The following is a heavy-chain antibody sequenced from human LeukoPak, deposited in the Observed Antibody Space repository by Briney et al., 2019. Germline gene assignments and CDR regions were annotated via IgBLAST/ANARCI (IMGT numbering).Heavy chain of an antibody. Sequence: PGGSLRLSCAASGFTFSSYAMHWVRQAPGKGLEYVSAISSNGGSTYYANSVKGRFTISRENSKNTLYLQMGSLRAEDMAVYYCARLGGPDYGIDYWGQGTLVTVSS. CDR2: ISSNGGST. J-gene: IGHJ4*02. V-gene: IGHV3-64*01. CDR1: GFTFSSYA. CDR3: ARLGGPDYGIDY. D-gene: IGHD4-17*01.